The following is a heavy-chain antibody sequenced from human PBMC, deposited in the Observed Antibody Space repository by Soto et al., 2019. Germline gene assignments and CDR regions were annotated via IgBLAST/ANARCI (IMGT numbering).Heavy chain of an antibody. Sequence: QLQLQESGPGLVKPSETLYLTCTVSGGSISSSSYYWGWIRQPPGKGLEWIGSIYYSGSTYYNPSLKSRVTISVDTSKNQFSLKLSSVTAADTAVYYCARLGTRGIYYYYMDVWGKGTTVTVSS. CDR1: GGSISSSSYY. CDR2: IYYSGST. D-gene: IGHD5-12*01. CDR3: ARLGTRGIYYYYMDV. V-gene: IGHV4-39*01. J-gene: IGHJ6*03.